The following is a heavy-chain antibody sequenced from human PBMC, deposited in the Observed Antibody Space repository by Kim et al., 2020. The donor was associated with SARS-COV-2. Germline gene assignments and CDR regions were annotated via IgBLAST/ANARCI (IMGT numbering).Heavy chain of an antibody. J-gene: IGHJ4*02. CDR1: GFTFTNAW. D-gene: IGHD6-19*01. Sequence: GGSLRLSCAASGFTFTNAWMNWVRQAPGKGLEWVGRIRTKTDGGTTDYAAPVEGRFTISRDDSKKTLYLQMNSLKSEDTAVYYCTTDHKGSGQVDRGYWGQGTLVTVSS. CDR3: TTDHKGSGQVDRGY. CDR2: IRTKTDGGTT. V-gene: IGHV3-15*01.